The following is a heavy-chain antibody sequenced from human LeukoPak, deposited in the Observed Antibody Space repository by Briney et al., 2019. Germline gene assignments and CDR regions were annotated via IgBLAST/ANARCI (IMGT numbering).Heavy chain of an antibody. D-gene: IGHD2-21*01. V-gene: IGHV3-74*01. CDR1: GFSFSSHW. Sequence: GGSLRLSCAASGFSFSSHWVHWVRQAPGKGLVWVPRISDDGSYTSNVDSVKGRFTISRDNVNNMLYLHMNSLRAEDTAVYYCASFGISWRSSYWGQGTLVTVSS. CDR3: ASFGISWRSSY. CDR2: ISDDGSYT. J-gene: IGHJ4*02.